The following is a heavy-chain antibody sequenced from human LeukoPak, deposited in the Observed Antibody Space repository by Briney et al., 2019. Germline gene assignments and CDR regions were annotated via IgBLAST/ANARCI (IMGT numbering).Heavy chain of an antibody. CDR2: IIPILGIA. V-gene: IGHV1-69*02. Sequence: SVKVSCKASGGTFSSYTISWVRQAPGQGLEWMGRIIPILGIANYAQKFQGRVTITADKSTSTAYMELSSLRSEDTAVYYCASDPPPRGYSYGYGYEDYWGQGTLVTVSS. D-gene: IGHD5-18*01. CDR1: GGTFSSYT. J-gene: IGHJ4*02. CDR3: ASDPPPRGYSYGYGYEDY.